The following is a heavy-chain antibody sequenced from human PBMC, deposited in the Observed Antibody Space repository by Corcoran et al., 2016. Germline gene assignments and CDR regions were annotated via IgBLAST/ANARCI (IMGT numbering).Heavy chain of an antibody. CDR2: IYYGGST. CDR3: ATDRDYYDMDV. Sequence: QLQLQGSGPGLVKPSETLSLTCTVSGGSISSSSYYWGWIRQPPGKGLEWIGNIYYGGSTYYNPSLKSRVTISVDTSKNQFSLNLSSVTAADAAVYYCATDRDYYDMDVWGQGTTVTVSS. V-gene: IGHV4-39*07. CDR1: GGSISSSSYY. J-gene: IGHJ6*02.